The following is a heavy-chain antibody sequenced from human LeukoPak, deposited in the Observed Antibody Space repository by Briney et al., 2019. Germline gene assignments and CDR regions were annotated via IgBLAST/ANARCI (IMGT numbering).Heavy chain of an antibody. CDR1: GYTFTGFY. J-gene: IGHJ4*02. V-gene: IGHV1-2*02. D-gene: IGHD3-10*01. Sequence: ASVKVSCKASGYTFTGFYIHWLRQAPGQGLEWMGWININTGGTNFAQKFQDRVTMTRDTSISTAYMELRSLRSDDTAVFYCARPRHGSGSYNFRYWGQGTLVTVSS. CDR2: ININTGGT. CDR3: ARPRHGSGSYNFRY.